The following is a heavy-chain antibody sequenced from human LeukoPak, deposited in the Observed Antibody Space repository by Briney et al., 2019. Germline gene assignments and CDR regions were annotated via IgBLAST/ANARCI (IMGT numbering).Heavy chain of an antibody. V-gene: IGHV5-51*01. CDR1: GYSFTTYW. CDR3: ARNTAADTGEVPFDY. D-gene: IGHD6-13*01. J-gene: IGHJ4*02. Sequence: GESPKISCKGSGYSFTTYWIGWVRQMPGKGLEWMGIIYPGDSDTRYSPSFQGQVTISADKSISTAYLQWSSLKASDTAMYYCARNTAADTGEVPFDYWGQGTLVTVSS. CDR2: IYPGDSDT.